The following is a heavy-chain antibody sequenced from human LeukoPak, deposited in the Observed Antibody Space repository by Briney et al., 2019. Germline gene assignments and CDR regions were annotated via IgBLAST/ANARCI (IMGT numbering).Heavy chain of an antibody. CDR3: ARSRGCGSRCFSGLLDF. V-gene: IGHV3-23*01. Sequence: QLGESLKISCAASGTTFSSYAMSWVRQAPGKGLEWVSAISGSGSGTYYADSVKGRFTISRDNARNSLHLQMNSLRAEDTAVYYCARSRGCGSRCFSGLLDFWGQGTLVTVSS. CDR1: GTTFSSYA. D-gene: IGHD2-15*01. CDR2: ISGSGSGT. J-gene: IGHJ4*02.